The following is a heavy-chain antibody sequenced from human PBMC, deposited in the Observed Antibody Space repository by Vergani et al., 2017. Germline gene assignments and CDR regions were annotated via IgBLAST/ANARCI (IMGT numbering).Heavy chain of an antibody. V-gene: IGHV1-69*04. Sequence: QVQLVQSGAEVKKPGSSVKVSCKASGGTFSSYAISWVRQAPGQGLEWMGRIIPILGIANYAQKFQGRVTITADKSTSTAYMELSSLRSEDTAVYYCSRDSPFDWIAFDIWGQGTMVTVSS. CDR3: SRDSPFDWIAFDI. CDR2: IIPILGIA. CDR1: GGTFSSYA. D-gene: IGHD3-9*01. J-gene: IGHJ3*02.